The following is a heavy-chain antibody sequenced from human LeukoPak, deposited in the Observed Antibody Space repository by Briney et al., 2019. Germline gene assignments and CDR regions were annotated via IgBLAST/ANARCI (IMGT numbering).Heavy chain of an antibody. CDR2: IYYSGST. CDR3: ARVTGQFYFYYYMDV. Sequence: PSETLSLTCTVSGGSISIRSYYWGWIRQPPRKGLEWIGSIYYSGSTYYNPSLKSRVTISVDTSKNQFSLKLSSVTAADTAVYYCARVTGQFYFYYYMDVWGKGTTVTVSS. V-gene: IGHV4-39*07. J-gene: IGHJ6*03. CDR1: GGSISIRSYY. D-gene: IGHD7-27*01.